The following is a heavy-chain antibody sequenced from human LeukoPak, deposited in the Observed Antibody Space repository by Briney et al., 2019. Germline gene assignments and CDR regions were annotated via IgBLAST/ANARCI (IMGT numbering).Heavy chain of an antibody. CDR2: ISGSGANT. CDR1: EFTFNSYA. V-gene: IGHV3-23*01. Sequence: PGGSLRLSCVDSEFTFNSYAMSWVRQAPGKGLEWVSTISGSGANTYYADSVRGRFTISRDNSKKTQYLQMNSLRAEDTAVYYCAKRGSGSYKYYGMDVWGQGTTVTVSS. J-gene: IGHJ6*02. CDR3: AKRGSGSYKYYGMDV. D-gene: IGHD3-10*01.